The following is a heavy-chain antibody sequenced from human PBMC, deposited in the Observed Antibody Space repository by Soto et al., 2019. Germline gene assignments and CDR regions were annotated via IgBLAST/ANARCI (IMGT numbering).Heavy chain of an antibody. CDR3: ASGEASYYDFWSGGAPIGY. J-gene: IGHJ4*02. CDR1: GFTFSSYS. D-gene: IGHD3-3*01. CDR2: ISSSSSYI. V-gene: IGHV3-21*01. Sequence: GGSLRLSCAASGFTFSSYSMNWVRQAPGKGLEWVSSISSSSSYIYYADSVKGRFTISRDNAKNSLYLQMNSLRAEDTAVYYCASGEASYYDFWSGGAPIGYWGQGTLVTVSS.